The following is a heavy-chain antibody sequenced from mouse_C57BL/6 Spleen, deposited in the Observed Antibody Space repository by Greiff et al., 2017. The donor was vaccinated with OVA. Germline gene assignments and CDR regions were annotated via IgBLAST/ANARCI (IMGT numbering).Heavy chain of an antibody. V-gene: IGHV1-55*01. J-gene: IGHJ4*01. CDR2: IYPGSGST. CDR1: GYTFTSYW. CDR3: AREGAYGNFSMDY. Sequence: VQLQQPGAELVKPGASVKMSCKASGYTFTSYWITWVKQRPGQGLAWIGDIYPGSGSTNYNEKFKSKATLTVDTSSSTAYRQLSSLTSEDSAVYYCAREGAYGNFSMDYWGQGTSVTVAS. D-gene: IGHD2-1*01.